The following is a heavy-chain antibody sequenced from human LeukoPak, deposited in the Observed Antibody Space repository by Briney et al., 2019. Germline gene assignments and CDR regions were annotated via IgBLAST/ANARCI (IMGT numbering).Heavy chain of an antibody. J-gene: IGHJ5*02. CDR3: ARVRWGNSDFWSGDFKGFDP. V-gene: IGHV4-59*01. CDR2: IYYSGGT. D-gene: IGHD3-3*01. CDR1: GGSISSYY. Sequence: SETLSLTCTDSGGSISSYYWSWIRQPPGKGLEWIGYIYYSGGTNYNPSLKSRVTIAVDTSKNQFSLKLSSVTAADTAVYYCARVRWGNSDFWSGDFKGFDPWGQGTLVTVSS.